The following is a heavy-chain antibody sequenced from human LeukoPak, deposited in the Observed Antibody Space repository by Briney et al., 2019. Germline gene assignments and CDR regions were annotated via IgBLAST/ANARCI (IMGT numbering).Heavy chain of an antibody. Sequence: GGSLRLSCAASGFTFSSYAMSWVRQAPGKGLEWVSAISGSGGSTYYADSVKGRFTISRDNSKNTLYLQMNSLRAEDTAVYYCAKEGKTRNWNYYQAKPVYWGQGTLVTVSS. CDR1: GFTFSSYA. D-gene: IGHD1-7*01. CDR3: AKEGKTRNWNYYQAKPVY. V-gene: IGHV3-23*01. CDR2: ISGSGGST. J-gene: IGHJ4*02.